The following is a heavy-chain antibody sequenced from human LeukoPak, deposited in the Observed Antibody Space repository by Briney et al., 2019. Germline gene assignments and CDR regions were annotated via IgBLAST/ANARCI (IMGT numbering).Heavy chain of an antibody. CDR3: ARGYASGTYYSDY. D-gene: IGHD3-10*01. Sequence: GGSLILSCAASGFTFSDYAMSWVRQAPGKGLEWVSAISGSGGNTYYADSVRGRFTISRDKSKKTLFLQMNSLRAEDTAVYYCARGYASGTYYSDYWGQGTLVTVSS. J-gene: IGHJ4*02. CDR2: ISGSGGNT. CDR1: GFTFSDYA. V-gene: IGHV3-23*01.